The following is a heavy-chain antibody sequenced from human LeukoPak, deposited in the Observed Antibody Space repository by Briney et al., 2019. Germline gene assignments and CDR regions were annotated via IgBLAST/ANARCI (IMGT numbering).Heavy chain of an antibody. Sequence: GGSLRLSCAASGFTFSSYGMNWVRQAPGKGLEWVAVIWYGGSNKYYADSVKGRFTISRDNSKNTLYLQMNSLRAEDTAVYYCAGGLAARGFDPWGQGTLVTVSS. CDR2: IWYGGSNK. CDR3: AGGLAARGFDP. D-gene: IGHD6-6*01. V-gene: IGHV3-33*01. J-gene: IGHJ5*02. CDR1: GFTFSSYG.